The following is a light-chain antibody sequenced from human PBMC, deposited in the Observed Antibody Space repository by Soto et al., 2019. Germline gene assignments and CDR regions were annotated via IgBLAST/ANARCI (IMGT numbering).Light chain of an antibody. V-gene: IGKV1-5*01. CDR2: DAS. Sequence: DTQMTQSPSALSTPVGDRVTITCRASQTIGNWLAWYQQKPGKAPKLLLYDASTLESGVPSRFSGSGSGTEFTLTIGSMQPGDFATYDCQQYNSYPYTFGQGTNLEIK. CDR1: QTIGNW. J-gene: IGKJ2*01. CDR3: QQYNSYPYT.